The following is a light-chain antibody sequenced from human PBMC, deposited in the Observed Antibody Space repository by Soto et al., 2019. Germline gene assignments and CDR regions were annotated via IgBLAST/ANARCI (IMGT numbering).Light chain of an antibody. V-gene: IGKV1-5*03. Sequence: DIQMTQSPSTLSASVGDRVTITCRASQSISNWLAWYQQKPGRAPKLLIYRASTLESGVPSRFGGSGSGTQFTLTISSLQPEDFATYYCQQYNSYWTFGQGTKVEIK. J-gene: IGKJ1*01. CDR2: RAS. CDR3: QQYNSYWT. CDR1: QSISNW.